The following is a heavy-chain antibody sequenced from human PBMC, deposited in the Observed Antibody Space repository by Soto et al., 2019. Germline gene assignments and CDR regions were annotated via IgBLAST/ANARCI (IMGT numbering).Heavy chain of an antibody. J-gene: IGHJ4*02. V-gene: IGHV4-31*03. D-gene: IGHD1-26*01. Sequence: QVQLQESGPGLVKPSQTLSLTCTVSGGSISSGGYYWSWIRQHPGKGLDWIGYIYYSGSTYYNPCLKCRFTISVDTSKTQCSLKLSSVTAADTAVYYCAREGGIVGATAADYWGQGTLVTVSS. CDR1: GGSISSGGYY. CDR2: IYYSGST. CDR3: AREGGIVGATAADY.